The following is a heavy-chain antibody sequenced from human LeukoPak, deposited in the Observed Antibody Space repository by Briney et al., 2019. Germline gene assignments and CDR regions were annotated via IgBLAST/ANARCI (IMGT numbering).Heavy chain of an antibody. CDR2: IWYDGSNK. CDR3: AKVELSASGGELDP. CDR1: GFTFSSYG. V-gene: IGHV3-33*06. J-gene: IGHJ5*02. D-gene: IGHD3-16*02. Sequence: GGSLRLSRAASGFTFSSYGMHWVRQAPGKGLEWVAVIWYDGSNKYYADSVKGRFTISRDNSKNTLYLQMNSLRAEDTAVYYCAKVELSASGGELDPWGQGTLVIVSS.